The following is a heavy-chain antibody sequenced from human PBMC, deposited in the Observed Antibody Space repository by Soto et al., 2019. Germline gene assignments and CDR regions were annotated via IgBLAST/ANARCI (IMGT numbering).Heavy chain of an antibody. D-gene: IGHD2-8*02. Sequence: SQTLSLTCTVSGGSISSGGYYWSWIRQHPGKGLEWIGYIFYSGSTYYNPSLKSRATISLDTSKNQFSLKLTSVTAADTAVYYCARDKITGLFDYWGQGTLVTVSS. J-gene: IGHJ4*02. V-gene: IGHV4-31*03. CDR1: GGSISSGGYY. CDR3: ARDKITGLFDY. CDR2: IFYSGST.